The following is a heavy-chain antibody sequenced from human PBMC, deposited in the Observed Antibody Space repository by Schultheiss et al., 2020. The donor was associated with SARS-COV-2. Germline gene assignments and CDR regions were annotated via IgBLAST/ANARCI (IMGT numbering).Heavy chain of an antibody. CDR1: GGTFSSYA. D-gene: IGHD2-15*01. CDR2: IIPIFGTA. Sequence: SVKVSCKASGGTFSSYAISWVRQAPGQGLEWMGGIIPIFGTANYAQKFQGRVTITADESTSTTYMELSSLRSEDTAVYYCARDLGPYCSGGSCYYEYFQHWGQGSLVTVAS. J-gene: IGHJ1*01. V-gene: IGHV1-69*13. CDR3: ARDLGPYCSGGSCYYEYFQH.